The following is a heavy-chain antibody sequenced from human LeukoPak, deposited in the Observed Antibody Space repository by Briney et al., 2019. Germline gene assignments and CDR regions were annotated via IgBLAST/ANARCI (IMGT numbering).Heavy chain of an antibody. D-gene: IGHD3-3*01. CDR1: GFTFNTYG. V-gene: IGHV3-30*02. CDR3: AKVRGNYDFWSGFDY. CDR2: IRYDGSNK. Sequence: GGSLRLSCTASGFTFNTYGMHWVCQAPGKGLKWVAFIRYDGSNKYYGDSVKGRFTISRDNSKNTLYLQMNSLRAEDTAVYYCAKVRGNYDFWSGFDYWGQGTLVTVSS. J-gene: IGHJ4*02.